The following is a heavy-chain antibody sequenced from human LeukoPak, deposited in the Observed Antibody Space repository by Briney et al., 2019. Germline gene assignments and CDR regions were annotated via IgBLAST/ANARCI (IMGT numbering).Heavy chain of an antibody. CDR3: ARHEPHYYGSGSYRFDP. CDR1: GYSFTSYW. CDR2: IDPSDSYT. V-gene: IGHV5-10-1*01. Sequence: GESLKISCKGSGYSFTSYWISWVRQMPGQGLEWMGRIDPSDSYTNYSPSSQGHVTISVDKSISTAYLQWSSLKASDTAMYYCARHEPHYYGSGSYRFDPWGQGTLVTVSS. J-gene: IGHJ5*02. D-gene: IGHD3-10*01.